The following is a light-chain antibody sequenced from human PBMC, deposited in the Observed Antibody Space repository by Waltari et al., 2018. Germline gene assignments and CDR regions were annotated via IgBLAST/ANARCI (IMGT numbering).Light chain of an antibody. J-gene: IGKJ1*01. CDR1: QSVSRY. V-gene: IGKV3-20*01. Sequence: EIVLTQSPGTLSLSPGERATLSCRASQSVSRYLAWYQQRPGQPPRLLIYDTSTRATGIPDRFSGSVSGTDFSLTISRLEPEDFAVYYCQKYGTLPATFGQGTKVEI. CDR3: QKYGTLPAT. CDR2: DTS.